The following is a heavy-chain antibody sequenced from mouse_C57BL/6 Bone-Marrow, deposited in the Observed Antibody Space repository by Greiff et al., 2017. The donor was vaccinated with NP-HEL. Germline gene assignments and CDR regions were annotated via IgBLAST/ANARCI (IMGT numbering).Heavy chain of an antibody. V-gene: IGHV1-69*01. Sequence: QVQLQQSGAELVMPGASVKLSCKASGYTFTSYWMHWVKQRPGQGLEWIGEIDPSDSYTNYNQKFKGKSTLTVDKSSSTACMQLSSLTSEDSAVYYCAREDYYAPYYFDYWGRGNTLTVSA. CDR1: GYTFTSYW. CDR3: AREDYYAPYYFDY. J-gene: IGHJ2*01. D-gene: IGHD1-1*01. CDR2: IDPSDSYT.